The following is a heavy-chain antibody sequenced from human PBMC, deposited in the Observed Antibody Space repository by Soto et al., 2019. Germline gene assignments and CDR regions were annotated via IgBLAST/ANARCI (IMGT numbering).Heavy chain of an antibody. CDR3: ARFGGPGLSHNWFDN. D-gene: IGHD3-3*01. V-gene: IGHV5-51*01. Sequence: LGESLKISCQVSGYRFTDYWIVWVRQTPGKGLEWMGLFYPDDSDSRYNPSFQGHVNFSADKSITTAYLQWNSLQASDSGMYYCARFGGPGLSHNWFDNWGQGTLVTVSS. CDR1: GYRFTDYW. J-gene: IGHJ5*02. CDR2: FYPDDSDS.